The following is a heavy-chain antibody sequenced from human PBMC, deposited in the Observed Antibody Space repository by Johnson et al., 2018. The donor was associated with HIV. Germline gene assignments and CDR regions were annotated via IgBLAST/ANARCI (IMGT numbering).Heavy chain of an antibody. D-gene: IGHD6-13*01. V-gene: IGHV3-9*01. Sequence: QLVESGGGLVQPGGSLRLSCAASGFTFDDYAMHWVRQAPGKGLEWVSGISWNSGSIGYADSVKGRFTISRDNAKNSLYLQMNSLRAEDTALYYCAKAYSSSWYGLDAFDIWGQGTMVTVSS. CDR3: AKAYSSSWYGLDAFDI. J-gene: IGHJ3*02. CDR1: GFTFDDYA. CDR2: ISWNSGSI.